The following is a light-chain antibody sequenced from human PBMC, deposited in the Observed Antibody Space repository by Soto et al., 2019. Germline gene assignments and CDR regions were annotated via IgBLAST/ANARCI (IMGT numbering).Light chain of an antibody. V-gene: IGKV3-20*01. CDR1: QSVSSTY. CDR2: SSS. Sequence: ELVSTXSPXXXXLXXXDXXTXXXRXSQSVSSTYLAWYQQRPGQAPRLLIYSSSSRASGIPDRFSGSGSGTDFTLTISRLEPEDFAVYYCQQYRTSPPTWTFGQGTKVDIK. CDR3: QQYRTSPPTWT. J-gene: IGKJ1*01.